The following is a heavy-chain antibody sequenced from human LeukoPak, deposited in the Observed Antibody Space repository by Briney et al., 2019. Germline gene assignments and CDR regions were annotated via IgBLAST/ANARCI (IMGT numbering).Heavy chain of an antibody. CDR2: IWYDGSNK. D-gene: IGHD6-13*01. CDR1: GFTFSSYG. V-gene: IGHV3-33*01. Sequence: GGSLRLSCAASGFTFSSYGMHWVRQAPGKGLEWVAVIWYDGSNKYYEDSVKGRFTISRDNSKNTLYLQMNSLRAEDTAVYYCARDDRQLARGYFDYWGQGTLVTVSS. CDR3: ARDDRQLARGYFDY. J-gene: IGHJ4*02.